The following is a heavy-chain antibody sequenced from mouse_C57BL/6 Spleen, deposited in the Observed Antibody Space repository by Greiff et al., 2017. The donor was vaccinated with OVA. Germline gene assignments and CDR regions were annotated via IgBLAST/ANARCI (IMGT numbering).Heavy chain of an antibody. J-gene: IGHJ1*03. D-gene: IGHD1-1*01. V-gene: IGHV1-69*01. CDR2: IDPSDSYT. CDR3: ARGDYYGSSYRRYFDV. Sequence: QVQLQQPGAELVMPGASVKLPCKASGYTFTSYWMHWVKQRPGQGLEWIGEIDPSDSYTNYNQKFKGKSTLTVDKSSSTAYMQLSSLTSEDSAVYYCARGDYYGSSYRRYFDVWGTGTTVTVSS. CDR1: GYTFTSYW.